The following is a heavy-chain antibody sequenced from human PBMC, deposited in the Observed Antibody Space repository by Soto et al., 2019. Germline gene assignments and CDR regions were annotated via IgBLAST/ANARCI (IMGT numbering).Heavy chain of an antibody. D-gene: IGHD2-15*01. Sequence: EAQLVESGGALVQPGGSLRLSCAASGFTFSNYYMGWFRQAPGKGLQWVASINQDGSEKYSVDSVKGRFTISRDNGKNSVYLQMNSLRVEDTAVYYCARYVGEIWGHGTKVTVSS. J-gene: IGHJ3*02. CDR2: INQDGSEK. V-gene: IGHV3-7*03. CDR1: GFTFSNYY. CDR3: ARYVGEI.